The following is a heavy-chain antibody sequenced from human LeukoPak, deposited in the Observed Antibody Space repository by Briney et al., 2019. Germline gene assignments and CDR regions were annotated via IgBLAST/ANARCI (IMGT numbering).Heavy chain of an antibody. D-gene: IGHD5-18*01. V-gene: IGHV3-11*06. CDR1: GFTFSDYY. Sequence: GGSLRLSCAASGFTFSDYYMSWIRQAPGKGLEWVSYISSSSSHTNYADSVKGRFTISRDNAKNSLYLQMNSLRDEDTAVYYCARDGDTAMAHWGQGTLVTVSS. CDR3: ARDGDTAMAH. CDR2: ISSSSSHT. J-gene: IGHJ4*02.